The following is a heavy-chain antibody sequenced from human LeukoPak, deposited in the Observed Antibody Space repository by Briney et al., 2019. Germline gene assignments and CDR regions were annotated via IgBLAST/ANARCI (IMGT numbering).Heavy chain of an antibody. CDR1: GITFSSYA. V-gene: IGHV3-30*02. J-gene: IGHJ4*02. CDR3: AKEYSSGWYYFDY. D-gene: IGHD6-19*01. Sequence: PGGSLRLSCAASGITFSSYALHWVRQAPGKGLEWVASLRYDGSNEYYADSVKGRFSISRDNSKNTLHLQMNNLRAEDMAVYYCAKEYSSGWYYFDYWGQGTQVTVSS. CDR2: LRYDGSNE.